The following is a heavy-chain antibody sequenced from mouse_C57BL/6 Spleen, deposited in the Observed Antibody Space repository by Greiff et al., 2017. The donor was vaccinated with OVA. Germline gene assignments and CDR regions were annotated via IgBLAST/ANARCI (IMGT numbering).Heavy chain of an antibody. CDR1: GYTFTDYY. D-gene: IGHD1-1*01. CDR2: INPNNGGT. CDR3: ASSYYGSSPLYFDV. V-gene: IGHV1-26*01. Sequence: VQLQQSGPELVKPGASVKISCKASGYTFTDYYMNWVKQSHGKSLEWIGDINPNNGGTSYNQKFKGKATLTVDKSSSTAYMELRSLTAEDSAVYYCASSYYGSSPLYFDVWGTGTTVTVSS. J-gene: IGHJ1*03.